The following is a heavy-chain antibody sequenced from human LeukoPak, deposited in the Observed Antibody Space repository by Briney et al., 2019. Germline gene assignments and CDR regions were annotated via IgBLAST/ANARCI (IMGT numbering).Heavy chain of an antibody. Sequence: GGSLRLSCAASGFTVSNFYMSWVRQALGKGLEWVSLIYSGGGTNHADSVKGRFTISRDHSKNTLYLQMNSLRAEDAAVYYCARYCSSTNCWKDAFDIWGQGTMVTVSS. J-gene: IGHJ3*02. V-gene: IGHV3-53*01. CDR2: IYSGGGT. CDR3: ARYCSSTNCWKDAFDI. CDR1: GFTVSNFY. D-gene: IGHD2-2*01.